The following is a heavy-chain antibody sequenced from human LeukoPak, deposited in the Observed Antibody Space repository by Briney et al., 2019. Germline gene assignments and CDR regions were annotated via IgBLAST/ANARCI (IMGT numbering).Heavy chain of an antibody. V-gene: IGHV1-2*02. CDR3: ARVVGGSGPFDY. CDR2: INPNSGGT. Sequence: ASVKVSCKASGYTFTGYYMHWVRQAPGQGLEWMGWINPNSGGTNYVQKFQGRVTMTRDTSISTAYMELSRLRSDDTAVYYCARVVGGSGPFDYWGQGTLVTVSS. D-gene: IGHD1-26*01. J-gene: IGHJ4*02. CDR1: GYTFTGYY.